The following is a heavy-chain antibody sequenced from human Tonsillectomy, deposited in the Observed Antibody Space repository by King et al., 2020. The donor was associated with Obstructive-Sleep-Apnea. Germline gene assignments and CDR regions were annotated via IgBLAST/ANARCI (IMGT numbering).Heavy chain of an antibody. CDR2: ISSSSSTI. V-gene: IGHV3-48*04. CDR3: AREDHSDTQLWSSYYFDY. CDR1: GFTFSNYS. J-gene: IGHJ4*02. Sequence: QLVQSGGGLVQPGGSLRLSCAASGFTFSNYSMNWVRQAPGKGLEWVSYISSSSSTIYNADSVKGRFTISRDNAKNSLYPQMNSLRAEDTAVYYCAREDHSDTQLWSSYYFDYWGQGTLVTVSS. D-gene: IGHD5-18*01.